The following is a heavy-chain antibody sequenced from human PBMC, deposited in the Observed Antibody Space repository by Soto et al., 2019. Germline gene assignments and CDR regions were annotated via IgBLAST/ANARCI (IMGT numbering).Heavy chain of an antibody. CDR3: AKGGITMVRGVIIREGFDY. J-gene: IGHJ4*02. V-gene: IGHV3-23*01. CDR1: GFTFSSYA. CDR2: ISGSGGST. Sequence: LRLSCAASGFTFSSYAMSWVRQAPGKGLEWVSAISGSGGSTYYADSVKGRFTISRDNSKNTLYLQMNSLRAEDTAVYYCAKGGITMVRGVIIREGFDYWGQGTLVTVSS. D-gene: IGHD3-10*01.